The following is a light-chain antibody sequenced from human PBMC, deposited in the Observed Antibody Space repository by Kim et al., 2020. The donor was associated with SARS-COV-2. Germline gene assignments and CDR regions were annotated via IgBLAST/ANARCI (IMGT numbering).Light chain of an antibody. CDR3: STYTRSSTYV. Sequence: TICCNRTGSDVSSYHRVSWCKQPPDTAPKHSIYEVSKRPSGAPHRFSASKAGDTASLSISGLQAEDDADYYCSTYTRSSTYVFGAGTKVTVL. CDR1: GSDVSSYHR. CDR2: EVS. V-gene: IGLV2-18*02. J-gene: IGLJ1*01.